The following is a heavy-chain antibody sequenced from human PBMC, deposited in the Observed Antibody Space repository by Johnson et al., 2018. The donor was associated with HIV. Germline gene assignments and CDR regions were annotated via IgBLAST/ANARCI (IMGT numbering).Heavy chain of an antibody. CDR2: IDWDGISA. V-gene: IGHV3-NL1*01. CDR3: ARDLIKQQFLEWLSEGYGVFDI. Sequence: QVQLVESGGVVVWPGGSLRLSCAASGFAFADYGMHRVRQPPGKGLEWVSFIDWDGISAYYADSVKGRFIISRDNSKKTLDLQTNSLRAEDTAVYYCARDLIKQQFLEWLSEGYGVFDIWGQGTMVTVSS. J-gene: IGHJ3*02. D-gene: IGHD3-3*01. CDR1: GFAFADYG.